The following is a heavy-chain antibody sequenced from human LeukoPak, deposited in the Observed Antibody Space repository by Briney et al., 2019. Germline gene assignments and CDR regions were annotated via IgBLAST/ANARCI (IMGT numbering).Heavy chain of an antibody. CDR2: INSDGSST. CDR3: ARVRSSGWSYFDY. J-gene: IGHJ4*02. V-gene: IGHV3-74*01. Sequence: GGSLRLSCTASGFTFSSYWMHWVRQAPGKGLVWVSRINSDGSSTSYADSVKGRFTISRDNAKNTLYLQMNSLRAEDTAAYYCARVRSSGWSYFDYWGQGTLVTVSS. D-gene: IGHD6-19*01. CDR1: GFTFSSYW.